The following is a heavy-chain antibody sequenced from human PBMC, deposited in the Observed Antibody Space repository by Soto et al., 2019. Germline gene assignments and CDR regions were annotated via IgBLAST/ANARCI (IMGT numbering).Heavy chain of an antibody. CDR1: GYTFTSYD. Sequence: ASVKVSCKASGYTFTSYDINWVRQATGQGLEWMGWMNPNSGNTGYAQKFQGRVTMTRNTSISTAYMELSSLRSEDTAVYYCARVGFYVFWGGYPGHYYYYYRDVWGKGTTVPVSS. D-gene: IGHD3-3*01. CDR2: MNPNSGNT. CDR3: ARVGFYVFWGGYPGHYYYYYRDV. V-gene: IGHV1-8*01. J-gene: IGHJ6*03.